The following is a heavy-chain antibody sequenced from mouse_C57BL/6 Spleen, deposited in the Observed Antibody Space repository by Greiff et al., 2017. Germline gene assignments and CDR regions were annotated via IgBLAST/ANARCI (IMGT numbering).Heavy chain of an antibody. V-gene: IGHV1-7*01. CDR2: INPSSGYT. Sequence: VQLQQSGAELAKPGASVKLSCKASGYTFTSYWMHWVKQRPGQGLEWIGYINPSSGYTKYNQKFKDKATLTADKSSSTAYMQLRSLTYEDSAVYYCASGYDYDPYAMDYWGQGTSVTVSS. J-gene: IGHJ4*01. D-gene: IGHD2-4*01. CDR1: GYTFTSYW. CDR3: ASGYDYDPYAMDY.